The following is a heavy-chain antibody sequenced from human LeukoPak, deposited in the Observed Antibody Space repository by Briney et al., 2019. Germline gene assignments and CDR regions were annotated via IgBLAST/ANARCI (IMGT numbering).Heavy chain of an antibody. V-gene: IGHV4-59*01. CDR2: IYYNGIT. CDR1: GGSISSYY. CDR3: ARVSATTGVDY. J-gene: IGHJ4*02. Sequence: SETLSLTCTVSGGSISSYYWSWIRQPPGKGLEWIGYIYYNGITNYSPSLRSRVSMSVDTSKNQFSLKLTSVSAADTAVCYCARVSATTGVDYWGRGTLVTVSS. D-gene: IGHD1-1*01.